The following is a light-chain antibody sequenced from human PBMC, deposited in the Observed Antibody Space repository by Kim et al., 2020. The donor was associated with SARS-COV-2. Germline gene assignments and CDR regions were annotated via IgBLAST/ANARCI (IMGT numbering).Light chain of an antibody. CDR1: QSVSSN. CDR2: GAS. V-gene: IGKV3-15*01. CDR3: RQYNDWPPGT. Sequence: EIVMTQSPATLSVSPGERATLSCRASQSVSSNLAWYQQKPGQAPRLLIYGASTRATGIPARFSGSGSGTEFTLTISSLQSEDFAVYYCRQYNDWPPGTFGQGTQVDIK. J-gene: IGKJ1*01.